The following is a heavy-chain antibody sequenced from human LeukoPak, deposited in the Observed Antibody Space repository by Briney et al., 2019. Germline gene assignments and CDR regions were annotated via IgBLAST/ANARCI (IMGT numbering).Heavy chain of an antibody. D-gene: IGHD6-19*01. V-gene: IGHV4-59*01. CDR3: ARGGWYPESFQH. CDR1: GGSISSYY. CDR2: IYYSGST. J-gene: IGHJ1*01. Sequence: SETLSLTCTVSGGSISSYYWSWVRQPPGKGLEWIGYIYYSGSTNYNPSLKSRVTISVDTSKNQFSLKLSSVTAADTAVYYCARGGWYPESFQHWGQGALVTVSS.